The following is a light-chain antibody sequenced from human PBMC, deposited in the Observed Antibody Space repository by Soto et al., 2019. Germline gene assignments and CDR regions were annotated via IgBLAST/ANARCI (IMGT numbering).Light chain of an antibody. CDR3: QQYHSPPVT. CDR1: QSVFKSSDNKNY. V-gene: IGKV4-1*01. CDR2: LAS. J-gene: IGKJ4*01. Sequence: DIVMTQSPDSLAVSLGERATINCKSSQSVFKSSDNKNYLAWYQQKPGQSPKLLIYLASTRESGVPARFSGSGFGTDFTLTISSLQAEDVATDYCQQYHSPPVTFGGGTRWRSN.